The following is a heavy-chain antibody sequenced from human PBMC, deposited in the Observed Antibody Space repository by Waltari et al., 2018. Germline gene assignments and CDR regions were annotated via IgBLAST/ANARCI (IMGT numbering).Heavy chain of an antibody. J-gene: IGHJ3*02. D-gene: IGHD2-15*01. CDR2: IIPILGIA. CDR3: ARVYCSGGSCYSAFDI. V-gene: IGHV1-69*02. Sequence: QVQLVQSGAEVKKPGSSVKVSCKASGGTFSSYTISWVRQAPGQGLEWMGRIIPILGIANYAQKFQDRVTITADKSTSTAYMELSSLRSEDTAVYYCARVYCSGGSCYSAFDIWGQGTMVTVSS. CDR1: GGTFSSYT.